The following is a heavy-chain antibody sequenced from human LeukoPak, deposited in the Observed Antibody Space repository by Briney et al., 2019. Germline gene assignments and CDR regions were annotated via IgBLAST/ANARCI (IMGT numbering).Heavy chain of an antibody. CDR1: GFTFSSYA. J-gene: IGHJ3*02. D-gene: IGHD2-21*02. Sequence: TGGSLRLSCAASGFTFSSYAMSWVRQAPGKGLEWVSAISGSGGSTYYADSVKGRFTISRDNSKNTLYLQMNSLRAEDTAVYYCAKDLHIVVVTAIKGRAFDIWGQGTMVTVSS. CDR3: AKDLHIVVVTAIKGRAFDI. CDR2: ISGSGGST. V-gene: IGHV3-23*01.